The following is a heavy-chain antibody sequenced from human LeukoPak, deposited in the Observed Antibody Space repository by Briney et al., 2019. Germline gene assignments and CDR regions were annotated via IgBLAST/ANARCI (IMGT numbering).Heavy chain of an antibody. CDR3: AREGGDPRWLDP. CDR2: INTSGST. D-gene: IGHD6-25*01. Sequence: SEALSLTCTVSGGSISSYYWTWIRQSAGKGLEWIGRINTSGSTNYNPSLRSRVTMSVNTSKNQFSLNLTSVTAADTAVYSCAREGGDPRWLDPWGQGTLVTVSS. J-gene: IGHJ5*02. V-gene: IGHV4-4*07. CDR1: GGSISSYY.